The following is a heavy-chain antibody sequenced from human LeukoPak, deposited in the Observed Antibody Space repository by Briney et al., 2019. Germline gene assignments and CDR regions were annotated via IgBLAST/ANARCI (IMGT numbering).Heavy chain of an antibody. J-gene: IGHJ4*02. CDR1: GSSISSSSYY. CDR2: IYYSGST. Sequence: SETLSLTCTVSGSSISSSSYYWGWIRQPPGKGLEWIGSIYYSGSTYSNPSLKSRVTISVDTSKNQFSLKLSSVTAADTAVYYCARARGYSYGYPDYWGQGTLVTVSS. D-gene: IGHD5-18*01. V-gene: IGHV4-39*01. CDR3: ARARGYSYGYPDY.